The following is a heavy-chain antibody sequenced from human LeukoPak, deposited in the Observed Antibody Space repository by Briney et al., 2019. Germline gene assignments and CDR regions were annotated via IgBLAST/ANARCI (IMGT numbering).Heavy chain of an antibody. D-gene: IGHD3-3*02. J-gene: IGHJ4*02. V-gene: IGHV4-59*01. CDR1: GGSLSSYY. Sequence: SETLSLTCTVSGGSLSSYYWSWIRQPPGKGLEWIGYIYYSGSTNYNPSLKSRVTISVDTSKNQFSLKLSSVTAADTAVYYCARGPLARYYFDYWGQGTLVTVSS. CDR3: ARGPLARYYFDY. CDR2: IYYSGST.